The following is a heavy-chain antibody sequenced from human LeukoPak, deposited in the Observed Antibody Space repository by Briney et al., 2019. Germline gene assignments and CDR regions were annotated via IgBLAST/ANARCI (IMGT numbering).Heavy chain of an antibody. CDR3: AGGEMATPDY. V-gene: IGHV3-23*01. J-gene: IGHJ4*02. Sequence: PTGGSLRLSCAASGFTFSSYAMSWVRQAPGMGLEWVSAISGSGGSTYYADSVKGRFTISRDNSKNTLYLQMNSLRAEDTAVYYCAGGEMATPDYWGQGTLVTVSS. CDR2: ISGSGGST. D-gene: IGHD5-24*01. CDR1: GFTFSSYA.